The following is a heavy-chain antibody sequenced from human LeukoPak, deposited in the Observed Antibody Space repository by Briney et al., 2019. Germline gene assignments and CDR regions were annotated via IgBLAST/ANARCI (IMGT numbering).Heavy chain of an antibody. V-gene: IGHV1-2*06. CDR3: ARTSRGSYGSIDY. CDR1: GGTFSSYA. D-gene: IGHD1-26*01. CDR2: INPNSGGT. Sequence: ASVKVSCKASGGTFSSYAISWVRQAPGQGLEWMGRINPNSGGTNYAQKFQGRVTMTRDTSISTAYMELSRLRSDDTAVYYCARTSRGSYGSIDYWGQGTLVTVSS. J-gene: IGHJ4*02.